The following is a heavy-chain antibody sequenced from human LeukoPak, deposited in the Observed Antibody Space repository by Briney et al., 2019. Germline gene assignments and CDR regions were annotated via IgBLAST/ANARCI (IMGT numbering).Heavy chain of an antibody. CDR1: GASIISYT. CDR3: ARETHNTGWNGDL. V-gene: IGHV4-4*07. CDR2: IYSSGTT. J-gene: IGHJ5*02. D-gene: IGHD1-1*01. Sequence: SETLSLTCTVAGASIISYTWGWTRQPAGMGLEWIGRIYSSGTTNYDPSFESRVTMSVDTSKNQFSLKVYSVTAADTAVYYCARETHNTGWNGDLWGQGALVTVSS.